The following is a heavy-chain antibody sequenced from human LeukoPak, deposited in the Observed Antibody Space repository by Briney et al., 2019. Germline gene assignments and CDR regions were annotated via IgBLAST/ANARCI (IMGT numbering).Heavy chain of an antibody. CDR2: VNPNNGNS. D-gene: IGHD3-9*01. V-gene: IGHV1-8*01. CDR3: TRVYTTGYPIDY. Sequence: ASVKVSCKASGYTFTTYDINWVRQVTGQGLEWIGWVNPNNGNSGYAQKFQGRVTLTRDTSISTAYMEMTSLRSDDSAVYYCTRVYTTGYPIDYRGQGTLVTVSS. CDR1: GYTFTTYD. J-gene: IGHJ4*02.